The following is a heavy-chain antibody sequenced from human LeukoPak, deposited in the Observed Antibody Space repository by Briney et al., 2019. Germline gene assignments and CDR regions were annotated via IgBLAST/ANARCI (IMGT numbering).Heavy chain of an antibody. V-gene: IGHV4-30-2*05. D-gene: IGHD3-3*01. CDR3: AREGHDFWSGSRGWFDP. Sequence: SQTLSLTCAVSGGSISSGGYSWSWIRQAPGKGLEWIGYTHNSGSTFYNPSLKSRFTISVDTSKNQFSLKVRSVTATDTAVYYCAREGHDFWSGSRGWFDPWGPGTLVTVSS. CDR2: THNSGST. J-gene: IGHJ5*02. CDR1: GGSISSGGYS.